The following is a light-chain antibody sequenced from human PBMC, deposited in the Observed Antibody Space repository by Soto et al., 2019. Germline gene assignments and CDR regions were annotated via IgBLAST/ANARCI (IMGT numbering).Light chain of an antibody. CDR1: QSVSSSY. V-gene: IGKV3-20*01. Sequence: EIVLTQSPGTLSFSPGERATLSCRASQSVSSSYLAWYQQKPGQPPRLLIYAASSRATGIPDRFSGSGSGTDFTLTISRLEPEDVAVYYCQQYDNSLYTFGQGTKLEIK. CDR2: AAS. J-gene: IGKJ2*01. CDR3: QQYDNSLYT.